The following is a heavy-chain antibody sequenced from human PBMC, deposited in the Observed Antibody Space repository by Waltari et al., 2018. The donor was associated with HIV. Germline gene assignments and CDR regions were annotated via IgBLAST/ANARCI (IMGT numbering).Heavy chain of an antibody. CDR2: ISFDGSSA. CDR1: GFPFSRFA. Sequence: QDQLVESGGGVVQPGRSLRLSCAASGFPFSRFAIHWVRQAPGKGLEWVAVISFDGSSAYYADSVKGRFTISKDNPKNTLYLQMKSLITEDTAVYFCARDSLYSDSSGYYFRPFDMWGQGTMVTVSS. D-gene: IGHD3-22*01. J-gene: IGHJ3*02. CDR3: ARDSLYSDSSGYYFRPFDM. V-gene: IGHV3-30-3*01.